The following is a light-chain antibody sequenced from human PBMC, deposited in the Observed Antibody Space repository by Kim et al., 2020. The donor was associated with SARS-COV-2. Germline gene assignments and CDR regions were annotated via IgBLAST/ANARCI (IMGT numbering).Light chain of an antibody. CDR2: QDS. Sequence: SYELTQPPSVSVSTGQTASITCSGDKLGDKYACWYQQKPGQSPVLVIYQDSKRPSGIPERFSGSNSGNTATLTISGTQAMDEADYYCQAWDISTVVFGGGTKLTVL. V-gene: IGLV3-1*01. CDR3: QAWDISTVV. CDR1: KLGDKY. J-gene: IGLJ2*01.